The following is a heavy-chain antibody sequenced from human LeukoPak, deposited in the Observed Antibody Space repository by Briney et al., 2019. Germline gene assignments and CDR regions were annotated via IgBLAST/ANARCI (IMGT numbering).Heavy chain of an antibody. J-gene: IGHJ3*02. D-gene: IGHD3-22*01. CDR2: IYYSGST. CDR1: GGSISSYY. CDR3: ARATYYYDSSGYYSRGFLAFDI. Sequence: SETLSLTCTVSGGSISSYYWSWIRQPPGKGLEWLGYIYYSGSTNYNPSLKSRVTISVDTSKNQFSLKLSSVTAADTAVYYCARATYYYDSSGYYSRGFLAFDIWGQGTMVTVSS. V-gene: IGHV4-59*01.